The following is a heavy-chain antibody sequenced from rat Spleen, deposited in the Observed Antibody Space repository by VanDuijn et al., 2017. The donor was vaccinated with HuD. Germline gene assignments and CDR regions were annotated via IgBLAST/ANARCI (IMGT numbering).Heavy chain of an antibody. Sequence: EVQLVESDGGLVQPGRSLKLSCAASGFTFSDYYMDWVRQAPTKGLEWVATINYDGSSYYCRDSVNGRFTISRDNAKSTLYLQMDSLRSEDTATYYCASTTTDSVDWFVYCGQGTLVTVSS. CDR1: GFTFSDYY. D-gene: IGHD1-6*01. CDR2: INYDGSSY. V-gene: IGHV5-29*01. CDR3: ASTTTDSVDWFVY. J-gene: IGHJ3*01.